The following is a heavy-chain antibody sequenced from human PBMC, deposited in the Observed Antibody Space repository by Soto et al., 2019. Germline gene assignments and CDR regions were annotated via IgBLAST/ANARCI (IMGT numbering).Heavy chain of an antibody. CDR2: IYWDDDK. Sequence: QITLKESGPTLVKPTQTLTVTCTFSGFSLSTSGVGVGWIRQPPGKAPECLALIYWDDDKRYNPSLRSRLTISKDTSRNQVVLTMTNVDPMDTATYYCPHRRGGYNWNDGDFDYWGQGTLITVSS. CDR1: GFSLSTSGVG. D-gene: IGHD1-20*01. CDR3: PHRRGGYNWNDGDFDY. J-gene: IGHJ4*02. V-gene: IGHV2-5*02.